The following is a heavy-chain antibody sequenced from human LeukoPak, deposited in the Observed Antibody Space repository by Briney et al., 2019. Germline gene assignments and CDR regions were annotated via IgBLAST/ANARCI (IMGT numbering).Heavy chain of an antibody. J-gene: IGHJ4*02. D-gene: IGHD6-13*01. V-gene: IGHV1-18*01. CDR3: ARHMAAVGNFDY. CDR2: ISGYNGNT. Sequence: GASVKVSCKASGHSITSYGISWVRQAPGQGLEWMGWISGYNGNTNYAQKLQGRVTMTTDTSTSTVYMELRSLRSDDTAVYYCARHMAAVGNFDYWGQGTLVTVSS. CDR1: GHSITSYG.